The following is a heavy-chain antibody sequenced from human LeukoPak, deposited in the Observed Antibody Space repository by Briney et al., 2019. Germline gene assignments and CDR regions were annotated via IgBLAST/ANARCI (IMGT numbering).Heavy chain of an antibody. D-gene: IGHD1-26*01. CDR3: AKRGVVIRVILVGFHKDAYYCYT. CDR2: ISGSGGGS. CDR1: GVTLSNYG. V-gene: IGHV3-23*01. J-gene: IGHJ5*02. Sequence: GGSLRLSCAVSGVTLSNYGMTWVRQAPGKGLEWVAGISGSGGGSNYADSVKGRFTISRDNAKNALYLQMNSRRAEDTAVYFCAKRGVVIRVILVGFHKDAYYCYTWGQGALVTVSS.